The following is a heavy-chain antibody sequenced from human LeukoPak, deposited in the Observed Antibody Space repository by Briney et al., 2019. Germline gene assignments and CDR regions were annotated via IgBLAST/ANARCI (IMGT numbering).Heavy chain of an antibody. Sequence: QAGGSLRPACAASGFTFSSYAMSWVRPAPGNGLEWVSAISGSGGSTYYADSVKGRFTISRDNSKNTLYLQMNSLRAEDTAVYYCAKDSLPYYYGSGSYVGGDAFDIWGQGTMVTVSS. D-gene: IGHD3-10*01. J-gene: IGHJ3*02. CDR3: AKDSLPYYYGSGSYVGGDAFDI. V-gene: IGHV3-23*01. CDR2: ISGSGGST. CDR1: GFTFSSYA.